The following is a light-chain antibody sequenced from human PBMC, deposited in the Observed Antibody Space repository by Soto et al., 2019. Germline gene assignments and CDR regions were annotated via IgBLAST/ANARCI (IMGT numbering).Light chain of an antibody. CDR1: QYMGSW. J-gene: IGKJ4*01. CDR2: AAS. CDR3: QQYTSNPLT. V-gene: IGKV1D-16*01. Sequence: DIQMTQSPSSLSAFVGDRVTISCRASQYMGSWLTWYHQKPGRAPKSLIYAASTLRSGVPSRFSGSGSGTDFTLTINSLQPEDSGTYYCQQYTSNPLTFGGGTQVEI.